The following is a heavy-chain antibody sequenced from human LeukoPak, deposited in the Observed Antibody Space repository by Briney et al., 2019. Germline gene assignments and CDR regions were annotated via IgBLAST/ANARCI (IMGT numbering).Heavy chain of an antibody. CDR3: ARVPQRSSDHYYGMDV. D-gene: IGHD6-25*01. CDR2: IIPIFGTA. CDR1: GGTFSSYA. Sequence: ASVTVSCTASGGTFSSYAISWVRQAPGQGLEWMGGIIPIFGTANYAQKFQGRVTITADESTSTAYMELSSLRSEDTAVYYCARVPQRSSDHYYGMDVWGQGTTVTVSS. J-gene: IGHJ6*02. V-gene: IGHV1-69*13.